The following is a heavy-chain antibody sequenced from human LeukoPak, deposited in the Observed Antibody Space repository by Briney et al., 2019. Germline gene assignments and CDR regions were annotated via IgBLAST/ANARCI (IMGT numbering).Heavy chain of an antibody. Sequence: GGSLRLSCVASGFAFSDYGMDWVRQAPGKGLEWVSGINWNGGKIGYADSVKGRFTISRDSAKSSLYLQMNTLRAEDMAFYYCAKALSSSFTGSSWEYWGQGTLVTVSS. CDR2: INWNGGKI. J-gene: IGHJ4*02. D-gene: IGHD6-6*01. CDR3: AKALSSSFTGSSWEY. CDR1: GFAFSDYG. V-gene: IGHV3-20*04.